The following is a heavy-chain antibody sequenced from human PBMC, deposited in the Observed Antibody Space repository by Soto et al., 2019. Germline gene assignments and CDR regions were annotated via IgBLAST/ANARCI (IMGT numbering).Heavy chain of an antibody. CDR1: GFTFSSYA. D-gene: IGHD5-12*01. J-gene: IGHJ4*02. V-gene: IGHV3-30-3*01. Sequence: GGSQRLSCAASGFTFSSYAMHWVRQAPGKGLEWVAVISYDGSNKYYADSVKGRFTISRDNSKNTLYLQMNSLRAEDTAVYYCARVGDGYNYLDYWGQGTLVTVSS. CDR2: ISYDGSNK. CDR3: ARVGDGYNYLDY.